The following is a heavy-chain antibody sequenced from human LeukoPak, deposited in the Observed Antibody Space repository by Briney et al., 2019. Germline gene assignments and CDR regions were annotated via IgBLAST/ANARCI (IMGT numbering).Heavy chain of an antibody. CDR1: GLTFSRYA. V-gene: IGHV3-48*02. D-gene: IGHD6-13*01. Sequence: GGSLRLSCAASGLTFSRYAMSWVRQAPGKGLEWVSYISISGGTIYYADSVKGRFTISRDNAKNSLYLQMNSLRDEDTAVYYCARDRSSSAAPSLSYWGQGTLVTVSS. J-gene: IGHJ4*02. CDR3: ARDRSSSAAPSLSY. CDR2: ISISGGTI.